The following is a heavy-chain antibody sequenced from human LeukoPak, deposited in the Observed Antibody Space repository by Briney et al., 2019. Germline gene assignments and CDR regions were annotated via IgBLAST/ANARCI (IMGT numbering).Heavy chain of an antibody. CDR3: ARDPYSGSYGNYYYYFMDV. J-gene: IGHJ6*03. CDR1: GFTFDDYG. CDR2: INWNSGSI. Sequence: GGSLSLSCAASGFTFDDYGMSWVRQAPGKGLEWVSGINWNSGSIGYADSVKGRFTISRDNAKNSLYLQMNSLRAEDTAVYYCARDPYSGSYGNYYYYFMDVWGKGTTVTISS. D-gene: IGHD1-26*01. V-gene: IGHV3-20*04.